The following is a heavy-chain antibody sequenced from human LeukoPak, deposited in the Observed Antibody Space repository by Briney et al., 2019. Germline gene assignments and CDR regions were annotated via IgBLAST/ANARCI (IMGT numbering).Heavy chain of an antibody. CDR3: ARDRFRNSWYPGGMDV. D-gene: IGHD6-13*01. V-gene: IGHV1-3*01. J-gene: IGHJ6*02. CDR2: INAGNGST. Sequence: ASVKVSCKASGYTFTSYAMHWVLQAPGQRLEWMGWINAGNGSTKYSQKFQGRVTITRDTSASTAYMELSSLRSEDTAVYYCARDRFRNSWYPGGMDVWGQGTTATVSS. CDR1: GYTFTSYA.